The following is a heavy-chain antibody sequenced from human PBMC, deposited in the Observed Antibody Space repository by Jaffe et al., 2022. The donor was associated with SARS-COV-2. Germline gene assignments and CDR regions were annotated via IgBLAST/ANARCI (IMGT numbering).Heavy chain of an antibody. Sequence: EVQLVESGGGLVKPGGSLRLSCAASGFTFSSYSMNWVRQAPGKGLEWVSSISSSSSYIYYADSVKGRFTISRDNAKNSLYLQMNSLRAEDTAVYYCARDLGLVQQDDYWGQGTLVTVSS. V-gene: IGHV3-21*01. CDR1: GFTFSSYS. CDR2: ISSSSSYI. J-gene: IGHJ4*02. D-gene: IGHD6-13*01. CDR3: ARDLGLVQQDDY.